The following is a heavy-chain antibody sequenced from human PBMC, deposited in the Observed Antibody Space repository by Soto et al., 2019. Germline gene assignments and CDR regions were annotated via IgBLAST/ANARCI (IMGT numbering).Heavy chain of an antibody. Sequence: QVQLLQSGAEVKKPGSAVKVSCKASGYTFTGYFMHWVRQAPGEGLEWMGWINPNSGATKYAPKFKGRVTMTRDTSNRTAYLELSRLTSDDTAIYYCARGGGTSLAPLPWGQGTPVTVSS. CDR2: INPNSGAT. CDR1: GYTFTGYF. CDR3: ARGGGTSLAPLP. D-gene: IGHD3-16*01. J-gene: IGHJ5*02. V-gene: IGHV1-2*02.